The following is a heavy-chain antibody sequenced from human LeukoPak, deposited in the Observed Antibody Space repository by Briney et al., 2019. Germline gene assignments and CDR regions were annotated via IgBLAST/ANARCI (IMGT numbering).Heavy chain of an antibody. CDR3: VKGGGPRGFDY. V-gene: IGHV3-74*01. D-gene: IGHD3-10*01. CDR1: GFTFNNHW. Sequence: GGSLRLSCAASGFTFNNHWMHWVRQAPGKGLVWVSRIDSDGSSTRYADAVKGLFTISRDNAKNTLCLQMNSLRAEDTAIYYCVKGGGPRGFDYWGQGILVTVSS. J-gene: IGHJ4*02. CDR2: IDSDGSST.